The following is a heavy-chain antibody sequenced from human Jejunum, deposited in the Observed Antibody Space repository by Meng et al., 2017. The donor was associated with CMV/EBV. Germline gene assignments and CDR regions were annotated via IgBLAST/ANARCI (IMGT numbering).Heavy chain of an antibody. V-gene: IGHV3-30*04. J-gene: IGHJ4*02. CDR1: GFSFSNYA. Sequence: SGFSFSNYAMRWLRQAAGKGLEWVAVTSYNATYTSYAASVKGRFTISRDNSSNTLYLEMNSLRAADTAIYYCARDLGTTVPYYFDYWGQGTLVTVSS. CDR3: ARDLGTTVPYYFDY. CDR2: TSYNATYT. D-gene: IGHD1-7*01.